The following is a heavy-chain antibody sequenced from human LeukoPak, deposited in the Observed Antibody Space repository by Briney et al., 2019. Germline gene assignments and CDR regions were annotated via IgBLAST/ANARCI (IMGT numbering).Heavy chain of an antibody. V-gene: IGHV4-61*01. CDR1: GGSISSGSYY. D-gene: IGHD4-23*01. Sequence: SETLSLTCTVSGGSISSGSYYWTWIRQPPGKGLEWIGYIYYSGSTNYNPSLKSRVTISVDTSKNQFSLKLTSVTATDTVVYYCARGNSNFDYWGQGTLVTVSS. J-gene: IGHJ4*02. CDR3: ARGNSNFDY. CDR2: IYYSGST.